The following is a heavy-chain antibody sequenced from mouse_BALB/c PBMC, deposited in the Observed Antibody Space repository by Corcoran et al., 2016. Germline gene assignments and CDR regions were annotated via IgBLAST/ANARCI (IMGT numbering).Heavy chain of an antibody. Sequence: EVQLQQSGAELVKPGASVKLSCTASGFNIKDTYMHWVKQRPEQGLEWIGRIDPANGNTKYDPKFQGKATITADTSSNTAYLQLSSPTSEDTAVYYCARRYYYGRGYFDVWGAGTTVTVSS. D-gene: IGHD1-1*01. CDR1: GFNIKDTY. CDR3: ARRYYYGRGYFDV. V-gene: IGHV14-3*02. CDR2: IDPANGNT. J-gene: IGHJ1*01.